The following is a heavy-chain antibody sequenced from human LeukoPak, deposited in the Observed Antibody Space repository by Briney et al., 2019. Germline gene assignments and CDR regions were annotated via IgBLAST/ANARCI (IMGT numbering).Heavy chain of an antibody. Sequence: SETLSLTCAVYGGSFSGYYWSWIRQPPGKGLEWIGEINHSGSTNYNPSLTSRVTISVDTSKNQFSLKLSSVTAADTAVYYCARAQDIVVVPAAIPPTRAYAFDIWGQGTMVTVSS. V-gene: IGHV4-34*01. CDR1: GGSFSGYY. D-gene: IGHD2-2*01. CDR3: ARAQDIVVVPAAIPPTRAYAFDI. J-gene: IGHJ3*02. CDR2: INHSGST.